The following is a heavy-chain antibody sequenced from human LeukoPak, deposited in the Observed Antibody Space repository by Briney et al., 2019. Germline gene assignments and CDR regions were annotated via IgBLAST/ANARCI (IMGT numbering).Heavy chain of an antibody. CDR1: GYTFTGYY. J-gene: IGHJ6*03. Sequence: ASVKVSCKASGYTFTGYYMHWVRQAPGQGLEWMGWINPNSGGTNYAQKFQGRATMTRDTSISTAYMELSRLRSDDTAVYYCARETRESYYYYYMDVWGKGTTVTVSS. CDR2: INPNSGGT. V-gene: IGHV1-2*02. CDR3: ARETRESYYYYYMDV.